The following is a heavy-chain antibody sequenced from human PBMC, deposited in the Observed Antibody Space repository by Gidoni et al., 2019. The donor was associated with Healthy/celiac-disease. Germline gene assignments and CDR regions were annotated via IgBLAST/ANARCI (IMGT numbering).Heavy chain of an antibody. J-gene: IGHJ5*02. CDR3: ARDPDCSGGSCPTLNWFDP. CDR2: INHSGST. D-gene: IGHD2-15*01. CDR1: GGSFSGSY. Sequence: VQLQQWGAGLLTPSETLSLTCAVYGGSFSGSYWSWNRQPPGKGLEWIGEINHSGSTTYNPALKSRVPISVDTSKNQFSLKLSSVTAADTAVYYCARDPDCSGGSCPTLNWFDPWGQGPLVTVSS. V-gene: IGHV4-34*01.